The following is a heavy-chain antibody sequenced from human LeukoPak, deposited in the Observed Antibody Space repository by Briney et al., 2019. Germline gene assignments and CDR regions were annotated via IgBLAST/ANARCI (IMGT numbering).Heavy chain of an antibody. D-gene: IGHD3-10*01. V-gene: IGHV4-31*03. J-gene: IGHJ4*02. Sequence: SETLSLTCTVSGGSISSGGYYWSWIRQHPGKGLEWIGYIYYSGSTYYNPSLKSRVTISVDTSKNQFSLKLSSVTAADTAVYYCGSGSLPGGGRYYFDYWGQGTLATVSS. CDR2: IYYSGST. CDR1: GGSISSGGYY. CDR3: GSGSLPGGGRYYFDY.